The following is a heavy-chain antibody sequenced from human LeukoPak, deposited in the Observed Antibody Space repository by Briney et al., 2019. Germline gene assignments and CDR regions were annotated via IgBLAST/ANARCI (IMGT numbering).Heavy chain of an antibody. CDR1: GLIFSNYA. CDR2: IKINSSST. CDR3: AKVVTDDY. D-gene: IGHD4-23*01. Sequence: PGGSLRLSCAVSGLIFSNYALSWVRQAPGKGLEWVSSIKINSSSTYYADSVKGRFTISRDNSKSTLYLQMTSLRAEDTAVYYCAKVVTDDYWGQGTLVTVSS. V-gene: IGHV3-23*01. J-gene: IGHJ4*02.